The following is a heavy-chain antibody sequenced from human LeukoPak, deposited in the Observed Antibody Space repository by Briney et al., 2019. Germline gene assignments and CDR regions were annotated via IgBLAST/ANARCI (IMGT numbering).Heavy chain of an antibody. CDR2: ISGSGGST. D-gene: IGHD1-26*01. CDR3: ANRFRKGSYYHY. J-gene: IGHJ4*02. V-gene: IGHV3-23*01. Sequence: QPGGSLRLSCAASEFSVGSNHMTWVRQAPGKGLEWVSAISGSGGSTYYADSVKGRFTISRDNSKNTLYLQMNSLRAEDTAVYYCANRFRKGSYYHYWGQGTLVTVSS. CDR1: EFSVGSNH.